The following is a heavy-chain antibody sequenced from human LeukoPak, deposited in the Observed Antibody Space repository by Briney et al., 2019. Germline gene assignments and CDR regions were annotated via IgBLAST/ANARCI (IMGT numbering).Heavy chain of an antibody. CDR2: IIPIFDTT. CDR1: GGTFSTYV. Sequence: GASVKVSCKASGGTFSTYVISWVRQAPGQGLEWMGGIIPIFDTTNYAQQFQGRVTITADESTSTAYMELSSLRSDDTAVYYCARAPPGTCSGSSCYAKGSMDVWGQGTTVTVSS. V-gene: IGHV1-69*13. D-gene: IGHD2-15*01. J-gene: IGHJ6*02. CDR3: ARAPPGTCSGSSCYAKGSMDV.